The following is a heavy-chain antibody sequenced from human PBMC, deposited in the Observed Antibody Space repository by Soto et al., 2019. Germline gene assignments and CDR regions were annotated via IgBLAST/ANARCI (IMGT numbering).Heavy chain of an antibody. CDR2: IYYSGST. Sequence: PSETLSLTCTVSGGSIISYYWSWIRQPPGKGLEWIGYIYYSGSTNYNPSLKSRVTISVDTSKNQFSLKLSSVTAADTAVYYCARDNSIAARGDYYGMDVWGQGTTVTVSS. D-gene: IGHD6-6*01. CDR3: ARDNSIAARGDYYGMDV. CDR1: GGSIISYY. V-gene: IGHV4-59*01. J-gene: IGHJ6*02.